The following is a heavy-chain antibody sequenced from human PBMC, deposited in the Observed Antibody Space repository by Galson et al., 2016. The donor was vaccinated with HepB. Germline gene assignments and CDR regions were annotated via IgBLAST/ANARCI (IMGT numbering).Heavy chain of an antibody. Sequence: SLRLSCAASGFTFSSYSMNWVRQAPGKGLEWLSYISSSGTTIYYADSVKGRFTISRDNAKNSLYLQMNSLRDEDTAVYYCAKEPAPVGSYGVYYYYGMDVWGQGTTVTVSS. CDR3: AKEPAPVGSYGVYYYYGMDV. CDR1: GFTFSSYS. D-gene: IGHD1-26*01. CDR2: ISSSGTTI. J-gene: IGHJ6*02. V-gene: IGHV3-48*02.